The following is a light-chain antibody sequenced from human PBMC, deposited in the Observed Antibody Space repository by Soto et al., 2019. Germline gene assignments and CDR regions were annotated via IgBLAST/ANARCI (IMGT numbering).Light chain of an antibody. Sequence: EIVLTQSPATVSLSPGERATLSCRASQSIGNFLAWYQQKVGLAPRLLISDASNRATGVPARFSGSGSGTDFTLTISSLEPEDFAVYYCQHRSNWLWPFGQGTKVEIK. CDR2: DAS. CDR3: QHRSNWLWP. V-gene: IGKV3-11*01. J-gene: IGKJ1*01. CDR1: QSIGNF.